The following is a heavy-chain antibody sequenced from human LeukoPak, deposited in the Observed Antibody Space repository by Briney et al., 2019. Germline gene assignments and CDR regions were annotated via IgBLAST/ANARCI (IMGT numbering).Heavy chain of an antibody. CDR3: ARDYGGSSPFDY. D-gene: IGHD4-23*01. CDR1: GFTFSTFA. V-gene: IGHV3-23*01. CDR2: IFPSGGEI. J-gene: IGHJ4*02. Sequence: GGSLRLSCAASGFTFSTFAMIWVRQPPGKGLEWVSSIFPSGGEIHYADSVRGRFTISRDNSKSTLSLQMNSLRAEDTAVYYCARDYGGSSPFDYWGQGTLVTVSS.